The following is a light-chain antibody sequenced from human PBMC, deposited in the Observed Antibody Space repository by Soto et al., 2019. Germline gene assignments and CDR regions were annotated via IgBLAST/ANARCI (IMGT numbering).Light chain of an antibody. Sequence: QSALTQPASVSGSPGQSIAISCTGTSSDVGAYNYVSWYQQHPGKAPNLMIFDVSNRPSGVSNRFSGSKSGNTASLTISGLQAEDEADYYCSSYTTFGNYVFVTGTKVTVL. V-gene: IGLV2-14*01. CDR2: DVS. CDR1: SSDVGAYNY. CDR3: SSYTTFGNYV. J-gene: IGLJ1*01.